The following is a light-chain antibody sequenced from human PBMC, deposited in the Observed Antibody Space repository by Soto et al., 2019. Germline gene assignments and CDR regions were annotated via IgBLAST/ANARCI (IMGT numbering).Light chain of an antibody. J-gene: IGKJ1*01. Sequence: EIVLTQSPATLSVSPWEIATLSCRASQSVSSDLAWYHQKPGQAPRLLIYGASTRATGIPARFSGSGSGTEFTLTINSLQSGDFAVYYCQQYNNWPRTFGQGTKVDIK. CDR1: QSVSSD. CDR2: GAS. CDR3: QQYNNWPRT. V-gene: IGKV3-15*01.